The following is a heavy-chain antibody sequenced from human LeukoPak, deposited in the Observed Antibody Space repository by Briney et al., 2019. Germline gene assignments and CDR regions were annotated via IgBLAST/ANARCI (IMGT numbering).Heavy chain of an antibody. J-gene: IGHJ4*02. CDR2: IHTSGNS. CDR3: AREGSATARPFVSNDY. CDR1: GGSISTYY. V-gene: IGHV4-4*07. Sequence: SATLSLTCTVSGGSISTYYWSWIRQPAGKGLEWIGRIHTSGNSDCNPSLKSRVTMSVDTSKNQFSLKVRSVTAADTAVYYCAREGSATARPFVSNDYWGQGTLVTVSS. D-gene: IGHD6-6*01.